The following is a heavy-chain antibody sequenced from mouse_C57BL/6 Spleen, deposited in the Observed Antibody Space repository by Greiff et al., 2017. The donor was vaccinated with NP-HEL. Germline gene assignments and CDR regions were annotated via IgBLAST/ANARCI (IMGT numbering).Heavy chain of an antibody. CDR3: ARGLTAMDY. CDR2: ISYDGSN. CDR1: GYSITSGYY. Sequence: DVKLVESGPGLVKPSQSLSLTCSVTGYSITSGYYWNWIRQFPGNKLEWMGYISYDGSNNYNPSLKNRISITRDTSKNQFFLKLNSVTTEDTATYYCARGLTAMDYWGQGTSVTVSS. V-gene: IGHV3-6*01. D-gene: IGHD1-2*01. J-gene: IGHJ4*01.